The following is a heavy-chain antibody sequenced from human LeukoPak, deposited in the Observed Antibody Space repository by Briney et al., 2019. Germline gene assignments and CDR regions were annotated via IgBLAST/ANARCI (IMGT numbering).Heavy chain of an antibody. CDR1: GGTFSSYA. V-gene: IGHV1-69*13. CDR3: ASALGGLVIKPLDY. D-gene: IGHD3/OR15-3a*01. Sequence: SVKVSCKASGGTFSSYAISWVRQAPGQGLEWMGGIIPIFGTANYAQKFQGRVTITADESTSTAYMELSSLRSEDTAVYYCASALGGLVIKPLDYWGQGTLVTVSS. CDR2: IIPIFGTA. J-gene: IGHJ4*02.